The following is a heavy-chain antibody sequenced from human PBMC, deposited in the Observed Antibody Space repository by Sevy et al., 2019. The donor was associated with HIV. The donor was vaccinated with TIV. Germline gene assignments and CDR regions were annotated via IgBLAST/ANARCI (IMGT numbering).Heavy chain of an antibody. CDR3: ARVRTRITMVRGRTPYGMDV. Sequence: SETLSLTCAVYGGSFSGYYWSWIRQPPGKGLEWIGEINHSGSTNYNPSLKSRVTISVDTSKNQFSLKLSSVTAADTAVYYCARVRTRITMVRGRTPYGMDVWGQGTTITVSS. D-gene: IGHD3-10*01. CDR2: INHSGST. CDR1: GGSFSGYY. J-gene: IGHJ6*02. V-gene: IGHV4-34*01.